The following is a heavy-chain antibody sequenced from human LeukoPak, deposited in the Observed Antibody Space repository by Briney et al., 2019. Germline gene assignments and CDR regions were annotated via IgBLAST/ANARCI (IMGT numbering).Heavy chain of an antibody. J-gene: IGHJ4*02. CDR3: AREILYASTAYYL. CDR2: IYHSGSS. D-gene: IGHD3-22*01. V-gene: IGHV4-39*01. Sequence: PSETLSLTCSVSGASIDTSAYNWGWIRQPPGKGLEWIGSIYHSGSSYDNPSLKSRLTLSIDTSRNQFSLTLKSVTAADSGVYFCAREILYASTAYYLWGQGTVVTVSS. CDR1: GASIDTSAYN.